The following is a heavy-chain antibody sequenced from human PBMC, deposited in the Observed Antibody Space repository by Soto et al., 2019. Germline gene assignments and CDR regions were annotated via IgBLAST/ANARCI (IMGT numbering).Heavy chain of an antibody. CDR1: GLVFTSSS. CDR2: ITVGTGNT. J-gene: IGHJ4*02. CDR3: AAGDSSGYYGG. Sequence: ASVKVSCKASGLVFTSSSVQWALQARGQRLEWIGWITVGTGNTNYAQKFQERVTITRDMSTSTAYMELSNLRSEDTAIYYCAAGDSSGYYGGWGQGTRVTVS. V-gene: IGHV1-58*01. D-gene: IGHD3-22*01.